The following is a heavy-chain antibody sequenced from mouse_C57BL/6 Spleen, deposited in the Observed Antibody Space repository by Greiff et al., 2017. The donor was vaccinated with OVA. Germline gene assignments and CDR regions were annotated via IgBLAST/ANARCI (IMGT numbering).Heavy chain of an antibody. Sequence: QVQLKQSGAELVRPGASVTLSCKASGYTFTDYEMHWVKQTPVHGLEWIGAIDPETGGTAYNQKFKGKAILTADKSSSTAYMELSSLTAEDAAVYYCTPKYDYYGYYCDYWGQGTTLTVSS. V-gene: IGHV1-15*01. D-gene: IGHD1-1*01. J-gene: IGHJ2*01. CDR2: IDPETGGT. CDR3: TPKYDYYGYYCDY. CDR1: GYTFTDYE.